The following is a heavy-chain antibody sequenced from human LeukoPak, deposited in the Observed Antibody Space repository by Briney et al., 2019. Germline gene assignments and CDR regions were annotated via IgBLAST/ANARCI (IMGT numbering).Heavy chain of an antibody. V-gene: IGHV7-4-1*02. Sequence: GASVKVSCKASGYTFTTYAMNWVRQAPGQGLEWMGWINTNTRNPTYAQGFTGRFVFSLDTSVSTAYLQISSLEAEDTAVYYCARPRGYNGYYYFASWGQGTLVTVSS. CDR2: INTNTRNP. CDR1: GYTFTTYA. CDR3: ARPRGYNGYYYFAS. D-gene: IGHD5-12*01. J-gene: IGHJ4*02.